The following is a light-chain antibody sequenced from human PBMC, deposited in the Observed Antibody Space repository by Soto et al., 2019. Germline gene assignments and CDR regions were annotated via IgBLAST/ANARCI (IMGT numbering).Light chain of an antibody. V-gene: IGKV1-5*03. CDR1: QSISSW. Sequence: DIPMTQSPSTLSASVGDRVTITCRASQSISSWLAGYQQKPGKAPKLLIYEASGLEGGVPSRFSGSGSGTEFTLTISSLQPDDFATYYCQQYLTYPLAVGGGTKVEIK. CDR3: QQYLTYPLA. CDR2: EAS. J-gene: IGKJ4*01.